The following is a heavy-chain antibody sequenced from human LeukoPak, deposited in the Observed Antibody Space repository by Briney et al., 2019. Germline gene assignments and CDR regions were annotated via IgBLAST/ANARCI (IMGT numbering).Heavy chain of an antibody. CDR1: GYTFTGYY. Sequence: ASVKVSCKASGYTFTGYYMHWVRQAPGQGLEWMGWINPNSGGTNYAQKFQGRVTMTRDTSISTAYMGLSRLRSDDTAVYYCARETGEIFGVVAYGAFDIWGQGTMVTVSS. J-gene: IGHJ3*02. D-gene: IGHD3-3*01. CDR2: INPNSGGT. CDR3: ARETGEIFGVVAYGAFDI. V-gene: IGHV1-2*02.